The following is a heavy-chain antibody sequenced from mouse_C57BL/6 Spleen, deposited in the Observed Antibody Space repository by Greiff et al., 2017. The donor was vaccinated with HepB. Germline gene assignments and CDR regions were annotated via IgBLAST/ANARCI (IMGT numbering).Heavy chain of an antibody. J-gene: IGHJ4*01. CDR3: NTRGKGYAMDY. Sequence: EVQRVESGAELVRPGASVKLSCTASGFNIKDDYMHWVKQRPEQGLEWIGWIDPENGDTEYASKFQGKATITADKSSNTAYRQLSSLTSDDTAVDYCNTRGKGYAMDYWGQGTSVTVSS. CDR1: GFNIKDDY. V-gene: IGHV14-4*01. D-gene: IGHD1-3*01. CDR2: IDPENGDT.